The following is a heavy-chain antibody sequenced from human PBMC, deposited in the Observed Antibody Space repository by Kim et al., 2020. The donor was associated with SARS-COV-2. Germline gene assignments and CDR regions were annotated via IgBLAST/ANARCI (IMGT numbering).Heavy chain of an antibody. Sequence: SVKVSCKASGGTFSSYAISWVRQAPGQGLEWMGGIIPIFGTANYAQKFQGRVTITADESTSTAYMELSSLRSEDTAVYYCAGADEVVTAPPLWWGQGTLVTVSS. J-gene: IGHJ4*02. CDR1: GGTFSSYA. CDR2: IIPIFGTA. V-gene: IGHV1-69*13. CDR3: AGADEVVTAPPLW. D-gene: IGHD2-21*02.